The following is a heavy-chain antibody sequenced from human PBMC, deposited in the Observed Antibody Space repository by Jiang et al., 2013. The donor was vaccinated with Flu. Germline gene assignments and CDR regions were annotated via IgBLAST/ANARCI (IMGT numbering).Heavy chain of an antibody. CDR2: IYYSGST. CDR1: GGSISSSSYY. CDR3: ARQREQWLARDYYFDY. J-gene: IGHJ4*02. Sequence: PGLVKPSETLSLTCTVSGGSISSSSYYWGWIRQPPGKGLEWIGSIYYSGSTYYNPSLKSRVTISVDTSKNQFSLKLSSVTAADTAVYYCARQREQWLARDYYFDYWGQGTLVTVSS. V-gene: IGHV4-39*01. D-gene: IGHD6-19*01.